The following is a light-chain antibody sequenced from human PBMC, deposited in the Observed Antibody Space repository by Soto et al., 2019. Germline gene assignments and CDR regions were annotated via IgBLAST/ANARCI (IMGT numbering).Light chain of an antibody. V-gene: IGKV3-11*01. CDR1: QSISSY. CDR2: DAS. J-gene: IGKJ2*01. Sequence: EIVLTQSPAPLSLSPGERATLSCRASQSISSYLAWYQQKPGQAPRLLIYDASNRATGIPARFSGSWSGTDFTLTISSLEPEDFAFYYCQQRINWPPFTFGQGTKLEIK. CDR3: QQRINWPPFT.